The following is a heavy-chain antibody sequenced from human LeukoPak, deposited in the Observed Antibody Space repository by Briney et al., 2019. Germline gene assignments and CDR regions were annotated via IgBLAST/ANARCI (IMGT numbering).Heavy chain of an antibody. CDR3: ARKPAYCGGDCYSSYFQH. D-gene: IGHD2-21*02. CDR2: ISWNSGSI. Sequence: PGGSLRLSCAASGFTFDDYAMHWVRQAPGKGLEWVSGISWNSGSIGYADSVKGRFTISRDNAKNSLYLQMNSLRAEDTAVYYCARKPAYCGGDCYSSYFQHWGQGTLVTVSS. V-gene: IGHV3-9*01. CDR1: GFTFDDYA. J-gene: IGHJ1*01.